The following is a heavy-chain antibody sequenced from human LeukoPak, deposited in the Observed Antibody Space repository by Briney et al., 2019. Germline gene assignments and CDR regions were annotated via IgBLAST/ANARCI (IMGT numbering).Heavy chain of an antibody. V-gene: IGHV1-2*02. Sequence: ASVKVSCKASGYTFTGYYMHWVRQAPGQGLEWMGWINPNSGGTNYAQKFQGRVTMTRDTSISTACMELSRLRSDDTAVYYCAREVSSSSGYMDVWGQGTTVTVSS. J-gene: IGHJ6*02. CDR3: AREVSSSSGYMDV. D-gene: IGHD6-6*01. CDR2: INPNSGGT. CDR1: GYTFTGYY.